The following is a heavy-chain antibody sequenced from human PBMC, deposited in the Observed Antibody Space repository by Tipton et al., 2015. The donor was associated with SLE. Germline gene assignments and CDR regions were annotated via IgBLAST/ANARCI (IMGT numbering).Heavy chain of an antibody. CDR2: IHGDGTTT. V-gene: IGHV3-74*01. J-gene: IGHJ4*02. CDR1: GFTFGPFW. D-gene: IGHD1/OR15-1a*01. Sequence: SLRLSCVASGFTFGPFWMHWVRQVPGEGLVWVSHIHGDGTTTNYADSVKGRFTISRDNARNSLYLHMNSLTVDDTALYYCATVGSDSWWNIWGQGTLVTVSS. CDR3: ATVGSDSWWNI.